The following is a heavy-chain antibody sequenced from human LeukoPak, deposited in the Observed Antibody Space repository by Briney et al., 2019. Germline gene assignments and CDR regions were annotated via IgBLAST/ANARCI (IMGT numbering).Heavy chain of an antibody. J-gene: IGHJ3*02. V-gene: IGHV3-21*01. D-gene: IGHD3-22*01. Sequence: PGGSLRLSCAASGFTFSSYSMNWVRQAPGKGLEWVSSISSSSSYIYYADSVKGRFTISRDNAKNSLYLQMNSLRAEDTAVYYCAAYYYDSSGYYYRPECAFDIWGQGTMVTVSS. CDR3: AAYYYDSSGYYYRPECAFDI. CDR1: GFTFSSYS. CDR2: ISSSSSYI.